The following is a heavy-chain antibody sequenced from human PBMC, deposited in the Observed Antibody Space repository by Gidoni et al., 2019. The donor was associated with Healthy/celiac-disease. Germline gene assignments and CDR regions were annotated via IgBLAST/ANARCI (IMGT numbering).Heavy chain of an antibody. D-gene: IGHD4-17*01. CDR1: GGSLSSRSYY. J-gene: IGHJ3*02. Sequence: QLQLQESGPVLVKPSETLSLTCTVSGGSLSSRSYYWGWIRQPPGKGLEWIGSIYYSGSTYYNPSLKSRVTISVDTSKNQFSLKLSSVTAADTAVYYCASPTTVTYSDAFDIWGQGTMVTVSS. V-gene: IGHV4-39*01. CDR2: IYYSGST. CDR3: ASPTTVTYSDAFDI.